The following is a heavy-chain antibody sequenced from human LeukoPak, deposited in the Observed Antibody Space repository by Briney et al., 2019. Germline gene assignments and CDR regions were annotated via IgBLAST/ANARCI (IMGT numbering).Heavy chain of an antibody. D-gene: IGHD2-15*01. CDR3: TRRDCSGGSCYLDY. V-gene: IGHV3-73*01. CDR1: GFTFSGSA. CDR2: IRGKSNSYVT. J-gene: IGHJ4*02. Sequence: GGSLKLSCAASGFTFSGSAMHWVRQASGKGLEWVGRIRGKSNSYVTAYAASVKGRFTISRDDSKKTAYLQMNSLKTEKPAVYYCTRRDCSGGSCYLDYWGQGTLVTVSS.